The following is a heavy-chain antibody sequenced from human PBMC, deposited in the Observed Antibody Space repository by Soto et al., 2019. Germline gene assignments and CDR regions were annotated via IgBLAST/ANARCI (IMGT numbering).Heavy chain of an antibody. V-gene: IGHV1-69*08. D-gene: IGHD3-10*01. J-gene: IGHJ3*02. CDR2: IIPILGIA. CDR1: GGTFSSYT. CDR3: ARDGRITMVRGVIADAFDI. Sequence: QVQLVQYGAEVKKPGSSVKVSCKASGGTFSSYTISWVRQAPGQGLEWMGRIIPILGIANYAQKFQGRVTITADKSTSTAYMELSSLRSEDTAVYYCARDGRITMVRGVIADAFDIWGQGTMVTVSS.